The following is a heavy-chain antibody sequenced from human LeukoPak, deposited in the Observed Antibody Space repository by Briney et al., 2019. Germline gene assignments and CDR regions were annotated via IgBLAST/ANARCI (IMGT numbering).Heavy chain of an antibody. CDR3: AILPGYSSSWYEVDY. Sequence: GGSLRLSCAASGFTFSSYAMSWVRQAPGKGLEWVSGISGSGGSTYYADSVKGRFTVSRDNSKNTLYLQMNSPRAEDTAVYYCAILPGYSSSWYEVDYWGQGTLVTVSS. J-gene: IGHJ4*02. CDR1: GFTFSSYA. CDR2: ISGSGGST. D-gene: IGHD6-13*01. V-gene: IGHV3-23*01.